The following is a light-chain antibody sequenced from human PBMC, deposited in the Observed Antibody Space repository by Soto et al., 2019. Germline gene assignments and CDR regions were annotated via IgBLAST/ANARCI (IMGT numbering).Light chain of an antibody. V-gene: IGLV2-14*03. CDR2: DVT. J-gene: IGLJ1*01. CDR1: SSDVGAYNY. Sequence: QSVLTQPASVSGSPGQSITISCTGTSSDVGAYNYVSWYQQHPGKAPKLMIYDVTNRPSGVSNRFSGSKSGYTASLTISGLQAEDDADYYCSSYTTSSTYVFGTGTKLTVL. CDR3: SSYTTSSTYV.